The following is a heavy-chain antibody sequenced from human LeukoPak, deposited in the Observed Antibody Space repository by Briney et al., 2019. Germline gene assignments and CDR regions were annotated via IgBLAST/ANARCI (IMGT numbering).Heavy chain of an antibody. D-gene: IGHD3-10*01. CDR1: GGSISSYY. Sequence: SETLSLTCTVSGGSISSYYWSWIRQPPGKGLEWIGYIYTSGSTNYNPSLKSRVTISVDTSKNQFSLKLSSVTAADTAVYYCARRGYYFDYWGQGTLVTLSS. V-gene: IGHV4-4*09. J-gene: IGHJ4*02. CDR2: IYTSGST. CDR3: ARRGYYFDY.